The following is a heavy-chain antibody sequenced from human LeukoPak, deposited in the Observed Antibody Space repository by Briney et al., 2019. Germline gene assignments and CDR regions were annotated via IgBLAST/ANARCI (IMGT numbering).Heavy chain of an antibody. CDR1: GGSFSGYY. J-gene: IGHJ2*01. D-gene: IGHD6-19*01. Sequence: SETLSLTCAVYGGSFSGYYWSWIRQPPGKGLEWIGEINHSGSTNYNPSLKSRVTISVDTSKNQFSLKLSSVTAADTAVYYCAREAEYSSGWPEDWYFDLWDRGTLVTVSS. CDR3: AREAEYSSGWPEDWYFDL. V-gene: IGHV4-34*01. CDR2: INHSGST.